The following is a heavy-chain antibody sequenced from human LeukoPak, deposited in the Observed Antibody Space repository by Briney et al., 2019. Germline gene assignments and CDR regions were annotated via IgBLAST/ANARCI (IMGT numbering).Heavy chain of an antibody. CDR2: ISSSSSYI. CDR3: ARERKYSSGWYGAFDI. D-gene: IGHD6-19*01. J-gene: IGHJ3*02. CDR1: GFTFSSYS. V-gene: IGHV3-21*01. Sequence: WGSLRLSCAASGFTFSSYSMNWVRQAPGKGLEWVSSISSSSSYIYYADSVKGRFTICRDNAKNSLYLQMNSLRAEDTAVYYCARERKYSSGWYGAFDIWGQGTMVTVSS.